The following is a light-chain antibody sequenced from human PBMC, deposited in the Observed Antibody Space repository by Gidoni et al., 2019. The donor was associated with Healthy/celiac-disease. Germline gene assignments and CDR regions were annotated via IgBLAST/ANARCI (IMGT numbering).Light chain of an antibody. Sequence: EIVLTQSPATLSLSPGERATLSCRASQSVSSYLAWYQQKPGQAPRLLIYDASNRATGIPARVSGSGAGTDFILTISSLEPEDFAVYDCQQRSNWPLTFGGGTKVEIK. CDR3: QQRSNWPLT. CDR2: DAS. CDR1: QSVSSY. V-gene: IGKV3-11*01. J-gene: IGKJ4*01.